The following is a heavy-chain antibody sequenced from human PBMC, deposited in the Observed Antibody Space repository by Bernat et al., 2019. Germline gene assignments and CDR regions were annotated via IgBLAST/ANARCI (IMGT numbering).Heavy chain of an antibody. CDR1: GGSFSGYY. CDR3: ARGRGGDCSLDY. CDR2: INHSGST. D-gene: IGHD2-21*02. Sequence: QLQLQESGPGLVKPSETLSLTCAVYGGSFSGYYWSWIRQPPGKGLEWIGEINHSGSTNYNPSLKSRVTISVDTSKNQFSLKLSSVTAADTAVYYCARGRGGDCSLDYWGQGTLVTVSS. J-gene: IGHJ4*02. V-gene: IGHV4-34*01.